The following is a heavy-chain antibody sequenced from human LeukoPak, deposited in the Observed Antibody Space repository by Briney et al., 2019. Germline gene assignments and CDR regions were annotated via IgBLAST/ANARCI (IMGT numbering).Heavy chain of an antibody. D-gene: IGHD3-10*01. CDR3: ASGSGSYRTPYYYMDV. CDR2: IYSGGST. V-gene: IGHV3-53*01. J-gene: IGHJ6*03. Sequence: GGSLRLFCGASWLTVSCNYMSWVGQAARKGLAWVSVIYSGGSTYYADSVKGRFTISRDNSKNTLYLQMNSLRAEDTAVYYCASGSGSYRTPYYYMDVWGKGTTVTVSS. CDR1: WLTVSCNY.